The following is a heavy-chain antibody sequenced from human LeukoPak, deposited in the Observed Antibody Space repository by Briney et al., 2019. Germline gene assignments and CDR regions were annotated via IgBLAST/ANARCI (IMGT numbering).Heavy chain of an antibody. J-gene: IGHJ3*02. V-gene: IGHV1-2*02. CDR3: AREIRRAYCGGDWHRRRCRTFDI. CDR1: GYTFTGYY. D-gene: IGHD2-21*02. CDR2: INPNSGGT. Sequence: GASVKVSCKASGYTFTGYYMHWVRQAPGQGLEWMGWINPNSGGTNYAQKFQGRVTMTRDTSVSTAYMELSRLRSDDTAVYYCAREIRRAYCGGDWHRRRCRTFDIWGQGTMVTVSS.